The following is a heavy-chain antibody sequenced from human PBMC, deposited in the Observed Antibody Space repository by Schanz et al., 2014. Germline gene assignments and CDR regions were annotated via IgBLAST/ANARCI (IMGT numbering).Heavy chain of an antibody. CDR2: IYASGAT. D-gene: IGHD6-13*01. V-gene: IGHV3-66*01. J-gene: IGHJ6*02. CDR1: GFTVSSDH. Sequence: EVQLVESGGGFVQPGGSLGLSCVVSGFTVSSDHMSWVRQAPGKGLEWVSTIYASGATYYADSVKRRFTISRDISKNTLHLQVTSLRAEDTAMYYCAREEGWGIAAAGPKHYYYGMDVWGQGTTVTVSS. CDR3: AREEGWGIAAAGPKHYYYGMDV.